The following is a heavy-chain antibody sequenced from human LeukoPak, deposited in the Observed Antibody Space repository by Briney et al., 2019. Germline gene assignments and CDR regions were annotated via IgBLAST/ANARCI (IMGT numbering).Heavy chain of an antibody. D-gene: IGHD2-21*01. CDR3: ASLAYYSFDY. CDR1: GRSLSSGDYY. V-gene: IGHV4-30-4*01. CDR2: IFYTGST. J-gene: IGHJ4*02. Sequence: SQTLSLLCTVSGRSLSSGDYYWSWVRQPPGRVLEWIGYIFYTGSTYYNPSLKSRVTTSVETSKNQCSLRLSSVTAADTAVYYCASLAYYSFDYWGQGTLVTVSS.